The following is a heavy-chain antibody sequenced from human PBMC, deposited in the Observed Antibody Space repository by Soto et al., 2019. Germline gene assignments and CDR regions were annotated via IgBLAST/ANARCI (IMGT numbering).Heavy chain of an antibody. J-gene: IGHJ5*02. CDR2: INAGNGNT. V-gene: IGHV1-3*01. D-gene: IGHD2-2*01. CDR3: ARARYCSSTSCPGGWFDP. Sequence: VKVSCKASGYTFTSYAMHWVRQAPGQRLEWMGWINAGNGNTKYSQKFQGRVTITRDTSASTAYMELSSLRSEDTAVYYCARARYCSSTSCPGGWFDPWGQGTLVTVSS. CDR1: GYTFTSYA.